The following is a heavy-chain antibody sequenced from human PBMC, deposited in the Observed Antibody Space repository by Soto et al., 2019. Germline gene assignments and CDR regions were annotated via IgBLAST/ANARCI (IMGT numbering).Heavy chain of an antibody. Sequence: QVQLVQSGAEVKKPGSSVKVSCKASGGTFSSYAISWVRQAPGQGLEWIGEIISMYGAAMYAKKFQGRVTIIADESASTSYMELSSPRSEDTAVYYCARGGKERFRGSGMDVWGQGTTVTVS. J-gene: IGHJ6*02. CDR1: GGTFSSYA. CDR2: IISMYGAA. CDR3: ARGGKERFRGSGMDV. D-gene: IGHD1-1*01. V-gene: IGHV1-69*01.